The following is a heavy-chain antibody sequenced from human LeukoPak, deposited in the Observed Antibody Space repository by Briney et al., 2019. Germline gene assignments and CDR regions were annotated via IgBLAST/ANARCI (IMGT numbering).Heavy chain of an antibody. CDR2: LYYSGTT. V-gene: IGHV4-59*01. CDR3: ARVAYGDYWFNP. CDR1: GGSFSGYY. Sequence: SETLSLTCAVYGGSFSGYYWSWIRQPPGKGLEWIGYLYYSGTTNYNPSLKSRVTMSVDTSKNQFSLNLTSVTAADTAVYYCARVAYGDYWFNPWGQGTLVTVSS. J-gene: IGHJ5*02. D-gene: IGHD4-17*01.